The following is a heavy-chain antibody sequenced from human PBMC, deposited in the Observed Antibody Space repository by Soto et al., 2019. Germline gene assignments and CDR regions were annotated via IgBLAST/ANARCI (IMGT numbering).Heavy chain of an antibody. V-gene: IGHV4-34*01. CDR3: ARGPFGVVIGYYYYGMDV. J-gene: IGHJ6*02. CDR2: INHSGST. D-gene: IGHD3-3*01. CDR1: GSALCGSH. Sequence: PESLQDTYDVYGSALCGSHWGGIRETRGKGLVGIREINHSGSTNYNPSLKRLVTVSVDTSKNQFSMKMSSVNAADTAVYYCARGPFGVVIGYYYYGMDVWGQGTTVA.